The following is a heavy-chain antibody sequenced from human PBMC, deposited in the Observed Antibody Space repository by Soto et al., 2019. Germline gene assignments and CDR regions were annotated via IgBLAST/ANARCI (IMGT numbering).Heavy chain of an antibody. Sequence: QLQLQESGPGLVKPSETLSLTCAVSGGSVSSGGNYWGWIRQSPGKGLEWIGSVHDTGTTHYNPSLTSRVTISADTSKNQSSLNVNSVTAADTAVYYCARGLSSPSAAGVWGQGTLVTVSS. CDR1: GGSVSSGGNY. CDR2: VHDTGTT. CDR3: ARGLSSPSAAGV. V-gene: IGHV4-39*01. D-gene: IGHD6-6*01. J-gene: IGHJ4*02.